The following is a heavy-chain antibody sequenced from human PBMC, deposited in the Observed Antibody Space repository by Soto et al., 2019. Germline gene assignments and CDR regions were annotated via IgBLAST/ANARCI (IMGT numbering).Heavy chain of an antibody. CDR3: VKDKGPNYYYGMDV. CDR2: TSFDGSHR. CDR1: GXSFSNSG. V-gene: IGHV3-30*18. J-gene: IGHJ6*02. Sequence: LRLSFAASGXSFSNSGMHWVRQAPGKGLEWVAVTSFDGSHRFYSDSVKGRVTISRDNSKNTLYLQINSLRPEDTAVYYCVKDKGPNYYYGMDVWGQGTTVTVSS.